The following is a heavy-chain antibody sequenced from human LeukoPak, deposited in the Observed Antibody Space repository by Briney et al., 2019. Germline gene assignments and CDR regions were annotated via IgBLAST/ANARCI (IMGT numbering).Heavy chain of an antibody. CDR1: GASISSYY. V-gene: IGHV4-59*01. Sequence: SQTLSLTCTVSGASISSYYWSWIRQPPGKGLEWIGDIYYSGSIKYNPSLKSRVTMSVDTSKNQFSLKLSSVTAADTAIYYCARENPSGYYNRPIDYWGQGTLVTVSS. CDR2: IYYSGSI. D-gene: IGHD3-22*01. CDR3: ARENPSGYYNRPIDY. J-gene: IGHJ4*02.